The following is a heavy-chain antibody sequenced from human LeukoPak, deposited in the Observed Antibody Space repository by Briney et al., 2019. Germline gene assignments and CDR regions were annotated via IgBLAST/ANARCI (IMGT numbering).Heavy chain of an antibody. CDR3: AKSGRHLRYFDKWDY. D-gene: IGHD3-9*01. V-gene: IGHV3-23*01. CDR1: GFTFSSYA. J-gene: IGHJ4*02. CDR2: ISGSGGST. Sequence: GGSLRLSCAASGFTFSSYAMSWVRQAPGKGLEWVSAISGSGGSTYYADSVKGRFTISRDNSKNTLYLQMNSLRAEDTAVYYCAKSGRHLRYFDKWDYWGQGTLVTVSS.